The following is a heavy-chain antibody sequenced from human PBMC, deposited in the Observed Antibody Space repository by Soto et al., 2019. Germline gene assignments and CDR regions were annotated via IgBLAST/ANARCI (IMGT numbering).Heavy chain of an antibody. Sequence: PGGSLRLSCVASGFTLSSYWMSWVRQAPGKGLEWVGNIKRDGSEGYYVDSVKGRFTMSRDNSKNTLYLQMNSLRAEDTAVYYCAKDPFSGIVPAPARADYWGQGTLVTVSS. CDR3: AKDPFSGIVPAPARADY. D-gene: IGHD2-2*01. V-gene: IGHV3-7*03. J-gene: IGHJ4*02. CDR1: GFTLSSYW. CDR2: IKRDGSEG.